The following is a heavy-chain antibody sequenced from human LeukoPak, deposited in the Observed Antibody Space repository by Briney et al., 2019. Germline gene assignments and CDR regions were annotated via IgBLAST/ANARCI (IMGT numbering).Heavy chain of an antibody. CDR2: ISSSGSTI. CDR3: AKDASRIQLWLRPDAFDI. Sequence: GGSLRLSCGASGFTFSSYAMSWVRQAPGKGLEWVSYISSSGSTIYYADSVKGRFTISRDNAKNSLYLQMNSLRAEDTAVYYCAKDASRIQLWLRPDAFDIWGQGTMVTVSS. V-gene: IGHV3-48*04. D-gene: IGHD5-18*01. CDR1: GFTFSSYA. J-gene: IGHJ3*02.